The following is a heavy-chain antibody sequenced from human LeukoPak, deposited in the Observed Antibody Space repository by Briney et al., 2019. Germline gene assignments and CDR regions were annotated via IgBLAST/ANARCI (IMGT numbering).Heavy chain of an antibody. CDR2: ISYDGSNK. CDR1: GFTFSSYA. Sequence: PGGSLRLSCAASGFTFSSYAMHWVRQAPGKGLEWVAVISYDGSNKYYADSVKGRFTISRDNSKNTLYLQMNSLRAEDTAVYYCARWYCSSNSCYYDYWGQGTLVTVSS. CDR3: ARWYCSSNSCYYDY. J-gene: IGHJ4*02. V-gene: IGHV3-30*14. D-gene: IGHD2-2*01.